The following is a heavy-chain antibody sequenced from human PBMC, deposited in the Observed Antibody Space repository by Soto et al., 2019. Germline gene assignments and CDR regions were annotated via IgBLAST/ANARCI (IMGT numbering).Heavy chain of an antibody. Sequence: QVQLVQSGAEVKKPGSSVKVSCKASGGTFSSYTISWVRQAPGQGLEWMGRIIPILGIANYAQKFQGRVTITADKSTSTAYMELSSLRSEDTAVYYCARDGGVPLTSYWGQGTLVTVSS. CDR3: ARDGGVPLTSY. CDR1: GGTFSSYT. V-gene: IGHV1-69*08. J-gene: IGHJ4*02. CDR2: IIPILGIA. D-gene: IGHD3-16*01.